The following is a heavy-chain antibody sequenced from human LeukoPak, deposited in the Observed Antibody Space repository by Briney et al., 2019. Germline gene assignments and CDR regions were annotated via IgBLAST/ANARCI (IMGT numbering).Heavy chain of an antibody. J-gene: IGHJ6*02. CDR3: ARDNWNYGSSMDV. CDR1: GVSISSYY. Sequence: KTSETLSLTCTVSGVSISSYYWSWIQQPPGKGLEWIGYIYYSGSTNYNPSLKSRVTISVDTSKNQFSLKLSSVTAADTAVYYCARDNWNYGSSMDVWGQGTTVTVSS. CDR2: IYYSGST. D-gene: IGHD1-7*01. V-gene: IGHV4-59*01.